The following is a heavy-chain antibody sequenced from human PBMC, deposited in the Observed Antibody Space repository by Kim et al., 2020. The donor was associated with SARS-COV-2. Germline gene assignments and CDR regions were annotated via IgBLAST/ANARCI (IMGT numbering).Heavy chain of an antibody. CDR1: GYTFTTYP. D-gene: IGHD3-22*01. J-gene: IGHJ4*02. Sequence: ASVKVSCKASGYTFTTYPMHWVRQAPGQRLEWMGWINVGSGHTKYSQKFQGRVTITRDTSASTVYMELSSLRSEDTAVYSCARGGYYDSSDYPYLDYWGQ. CDR2: INVGSGHT. V-gene: IGHV1-3*01. CDR3: ARGGYYDSSDYPYLDY.